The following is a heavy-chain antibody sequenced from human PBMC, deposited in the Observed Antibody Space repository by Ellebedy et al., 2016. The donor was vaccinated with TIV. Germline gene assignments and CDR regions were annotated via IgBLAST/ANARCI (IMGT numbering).Heavy chain of an antibody. D-gene: IGHD3-10*01. CDR2: MNPTSGDT. CDR3: TTGGTKGEDN. CDR1: GYTFTNFD. J-gene: IGHJ4*02. Sequence: AASVKVSCKASGYTFTNFDINWVRQASGQGLEWMGWMNPTSGDTVYSQKFQGRLTMTTNTPMTTAYMDLTDLTSDDTAVYYCTTGGTKGEDNWGQGTLVIVSS. V-gene: IGHV1-8*01.